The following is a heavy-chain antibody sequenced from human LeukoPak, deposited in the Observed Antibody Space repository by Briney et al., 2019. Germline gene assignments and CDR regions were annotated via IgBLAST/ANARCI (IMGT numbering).Heavy chain of an antibody. J-gene: IGHJ3*02. CDR1: GYTFTGYY. Sequence: ASVKVSCKASGYTFTGYYMHWVRQAPGLGLEWMGRINPNSGGTNYAQKFQGRVTMTRDTSISTAYMELSRLRSDDTAVYYCAREARLGCSGGSCFNDAFDIWGQGTMVTVSS. D-gene: IGHD2-15*01. CDR2: INPNSGGT. V-gene: IGHV1-2*06. CDR3: AREARLGCSGGSCFNDAFDI.